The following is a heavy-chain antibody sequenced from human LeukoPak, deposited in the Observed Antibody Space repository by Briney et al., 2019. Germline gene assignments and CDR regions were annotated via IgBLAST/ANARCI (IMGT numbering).Heavy chain of an antibody. D-gene: IGHD6-19*01. V-gene: IGHV6-1*01. CDR1: GDSVSSNSAA. Sequence: SQTLSLTCAISGDSVSSNSAAWNWIRQSPSRGLEWLGRPYYRSKWYNDYAVSVKSRITINPDTSKNQFSLQLNSVTPEDTAVYYCARGPPVAGSSYYYGMDVWGQGTTVTVSS. CDR2: PYYRSKWYN. J-gene: IGHJ6*02. CDR3: ARGPPVAGSSYYYGMDV.